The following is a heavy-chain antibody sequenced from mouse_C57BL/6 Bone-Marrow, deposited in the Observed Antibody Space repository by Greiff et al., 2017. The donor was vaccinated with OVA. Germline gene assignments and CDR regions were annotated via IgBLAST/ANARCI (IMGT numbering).Heavy chain of an antibody. CDR3: ARLVRWYFDV. V-gene: IGHV2-2*01. Sequence: VQLVESGPGLVQPSQSLSITCTVSGFSLTRYGVHWVRQSQGKGLEWLGVICSGGSTDYNAAFISRLSISKDNTKSQVFFKMNSLQADDTAIYYCARLVRWYFDVWGTGTTVTVSS. J-gene: IGHJ1*03. CDR1: GFSLTRYG. CDR2: ICSGGST. D-gene: IGHD2-2*01.